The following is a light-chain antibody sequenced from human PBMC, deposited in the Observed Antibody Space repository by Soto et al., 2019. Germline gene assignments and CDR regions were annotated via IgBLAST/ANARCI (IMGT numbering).Light chain of an antibody. CDR1: QGITNY. CDR3: QKYDSAPFT. Sequence: DIQMTQSPSSLSASVGDRVTITCRASQGITNYLAWYQQKPGKVPTFLIFAASTLQSGVPSHFSGSGSGTDFTLTISSLQPDDVATYYCQKYDSAPFTFGPGTKVDIK. J-gene: IGKJ3*01. V-gene: IGKV1-27*01. CDR2: AAS.